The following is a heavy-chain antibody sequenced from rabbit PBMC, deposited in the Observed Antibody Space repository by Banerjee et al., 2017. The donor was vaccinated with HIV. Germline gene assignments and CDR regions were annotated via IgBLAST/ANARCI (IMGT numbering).Heavy chain of an antibody. J-gene: IGHJ4*01. Sequence: QEQLVESGGDLVQPEGSLTLTCKASGFSFGDRDVMCWVRQAPGKGLEWIACINAATAKPVYATWAKGRFTISRTSSTTVTLRMTSLTAADTATYFCARDLVGVIGWNFYLWGPGTLVTVS. CDR1: GFSFGDRDV. D-gene: IGHD1-1*01. CDR3: ARDLVGVIGWNFYL. V-gene: IGHV1S45*01. CDR2: INAATAKP.